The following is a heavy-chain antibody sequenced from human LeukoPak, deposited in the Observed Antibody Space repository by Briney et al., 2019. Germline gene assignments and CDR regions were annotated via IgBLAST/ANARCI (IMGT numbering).Heavy chain of an antibody. Sequence: GGSLRLSCAASGFTFRSYAMHWVRQAPGKGLEWVSGISLNSGSIGYADSVKGRFTISRDNAKNSLYLEMNSLRADDTAFYYCTKLTKRMYSSSWYGGFDSWGQGTLVTVSS. V-gene: IGHV3-9*01. J-gene: IGHJ4*02. D-gene: IGHD6-13*01. CDR2: ISLNSGSI. CDR3: TKLTKRMYSSSWYGGFDS. CDR1: GFTFRSYA.